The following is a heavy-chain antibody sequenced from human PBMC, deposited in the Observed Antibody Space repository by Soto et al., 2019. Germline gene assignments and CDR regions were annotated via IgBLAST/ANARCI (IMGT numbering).Heavy chain of an antibody. J-gene: IGHJ3*02. Sequence: SETLSLTCTVSGGSISSYYWNWIRHPPGKGLEWIGYIYYTARTNYNPSLKSRVTISVDTSRNQSSLKLSSVTAADTAVYYCARHRYYNGSGSSDAGDKSGQGTMVTV. CDR2: IYYTART. CDR3: ARHRYYNGSGSSDAGDK. CDR1: GGSISSYY. V-gene: IGHV4-59*08. D-gene: IGHD3-10*01.